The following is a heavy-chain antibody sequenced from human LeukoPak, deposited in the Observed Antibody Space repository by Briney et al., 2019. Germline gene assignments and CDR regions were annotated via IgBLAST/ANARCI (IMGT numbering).Heavy chain of an antibody. D-gene: IGHD3-10*01. CDR1: GFTFNKYS. J-gene: IGHJ4*02. CDR2: ISGTSRTI. CDR3: AKDGWLESGRTPFYFDS. Sequence: GGSLRLSCVASGFTFNKYSMNWVRQAPGKGLQWLSYISGTSRTIYCADSVKGRFAISRDNARNSLYLQISSLRVEDTAVYYCAKDGWLESGRTPFYFDSWGQGTLVTVSS. V-gene: IGHV3-48*01.